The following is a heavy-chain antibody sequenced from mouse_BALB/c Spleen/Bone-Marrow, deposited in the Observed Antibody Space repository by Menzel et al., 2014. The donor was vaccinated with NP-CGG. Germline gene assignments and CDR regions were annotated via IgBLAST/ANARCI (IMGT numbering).Heavy chain of an antibody. Sequence: SGAELVRPGSSVKISCKASGYAFSLYWVNWVKQRPGQGLEWIGQIYPGDDDTDYNGKFKGKATLTADRSSSTAYMQLGGLTSEDSAVYFCARGGISIDYWGHGTTLTVSS. CDR3: ARGGISIDY. CDR1: GYAFSLYW. CDR2: IYPGDDDT. J-gene: IGHJ2*01. V-gene: IGHV1-80*01.